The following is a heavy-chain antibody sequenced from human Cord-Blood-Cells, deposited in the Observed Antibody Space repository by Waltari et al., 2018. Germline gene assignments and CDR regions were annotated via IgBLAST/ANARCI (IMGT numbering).Heavy chain of an antibody. Sequence: QVQLVQSGAEVKKPGASVKVSCKASGYTFTSYATHWVRQAPGQRLEWMGWINAGNGNTKYSQKFQGRVTITRDTSASTAYMELSSLRSEDTAVYYCAARWGWGYFDYWGQGTLVTVSS. CDR3: AARWGWGYFDY. J-gene: IGHJ4*02. CDR2: INAGNGNT. CDR1: GYTFTSYA. D-gene: IGHD7-27*01. V-gene: IGHV1-3*01.